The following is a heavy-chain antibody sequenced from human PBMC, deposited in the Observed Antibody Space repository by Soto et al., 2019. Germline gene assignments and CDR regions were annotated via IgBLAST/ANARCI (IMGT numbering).Heavy chain of an antibody. CDR3: ARDSHGCDY. D-gene: IGHD6-19*01. Sequence: QVQLVQSGAEVKKPGASVKVSCKASGYTFTNYAMHWVRQAPGQRLEWMGWINAGNGNTKYSQKFQDRVTITRDTSASTAYMELSSLTSEGTAVYYCARDSHGCDYWGQGTLVTVSS. CDR1: GYTFTNYA. V-gene: IGHV1-3*01. J-gene: IGHJ4*02. CDR2: INAGNGNT.